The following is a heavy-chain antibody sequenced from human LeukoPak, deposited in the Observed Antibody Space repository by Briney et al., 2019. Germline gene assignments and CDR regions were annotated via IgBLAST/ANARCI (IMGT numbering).Heavy chain of an antibody. CDR2: IKQDGSEK. Sequence: PGGSLRLSCAASGFTFSNYGMSWVRQAPGKGLEWVANIKQDGSEKYYVDSVKGRFTISRDNAKNSLYLQMNSLRAEDTAVYYCAREGSDWNYYYYMDVWGKGTTVTISS. J-gene: IGHJ6*03. V-gene: IGHV3-7*01. D-gene: IGHD6-19*01. CDR3: AREGSDWNYYYYMDV. CDR1: GFTFSNYG.